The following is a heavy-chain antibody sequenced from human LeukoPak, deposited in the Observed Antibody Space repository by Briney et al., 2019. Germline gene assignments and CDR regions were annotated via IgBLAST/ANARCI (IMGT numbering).Heavy chain of an antibody. Sequence: PGGSLRLSCAASGFTFSDYYMSWIRQAPGKGLEWVSYISSSGSTIYCADSVKGRFTISRDNAKNSLYLQMNSLRAEDTAVYYCAGGYYDFWSGYRYNWFDPWGQGTLVTVSS. V-gene: IGHV3-11*01. CDR2: ISSSGSTI. J-gene: IGHJ5*02. D-gene: IGHD3-3*01. CDR3: AGGYYDFWSGYRYNWFDP. CDR1: GFTFSDYY.